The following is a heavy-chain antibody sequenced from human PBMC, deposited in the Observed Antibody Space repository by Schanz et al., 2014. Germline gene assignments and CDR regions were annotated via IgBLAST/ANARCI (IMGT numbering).Heavy chain of an antibody. CDR2: VSSRSDEI. Sequence: VQLVESGGGLVQPGGSLRLSCAASGFTFSAYYMDWVRQAPGKGLEWVAAVSSRSDEIKYADSVRGRFTISRDNSRSTMYLQMNSVRAEDTAVYFCAKDLGVDCGDGCFNWYFDLWGRGTLVTVSS. CDR3: AKDLGVDCGDGCFNWYFDL. D-gene: IGHD2-21*02. V-gene: IGHV3-23*04. CDR1: GFTFSAYY. J-gene: IGHJ2*01.